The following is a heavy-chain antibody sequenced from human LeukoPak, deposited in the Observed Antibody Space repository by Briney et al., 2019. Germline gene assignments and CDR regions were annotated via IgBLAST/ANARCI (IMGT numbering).Heavy chain of an antibody. J-gene: IGHJ4*02. V-gene: IGHV3-7*01. CDR2: IEGDGSEK. CDR3: LRDFEGH. CDR1: GFTFSSYW. Sequence: PGGSLRLSCAASGFTFSSYWMSWVRQAPGKGLEWVANIEGDGSEKQYVDSVKGRFTISRDNAKNSLFLQMNSLRAEDTAVYYCLRDFEGHWGQGTLVTVSS. D-gene: IGHD3-9*01.